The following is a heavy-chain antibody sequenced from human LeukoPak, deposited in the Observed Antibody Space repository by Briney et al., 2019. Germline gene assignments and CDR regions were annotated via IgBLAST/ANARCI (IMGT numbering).Heavy chain of an antibody. D-gene: IGHD6-6*01. CDR3: AKLFKAARNKLVDY. CDR2: ISGSGGST. V-gene: IGHV3-23*01. Sequence: GGSLRLSCAVSGFTFSNYAMSWVRQAPEKGLEWVSAISGSGGSTYYADSVKGRFTISRDNSKNTLYLQMNSLRAEDTAVYYCAKLFKAARNKLVDYWGQGTLVTVSS. J-gene: IGHJ4*02. CDR1: GFTFSNYA.